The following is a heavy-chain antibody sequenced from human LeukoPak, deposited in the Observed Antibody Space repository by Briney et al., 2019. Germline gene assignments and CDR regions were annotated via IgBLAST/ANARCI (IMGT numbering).Heavy chain of an antibody. V-gene: IGHV3-21*01. D-gene: IGHD1-20*01. Sequence: AGGSLRLSCAASGFTFSSYNMNWVRQAPGKGLEWVSSIGSSDTYVYYADSVKGRFTISRDNSKNTLYLQMNSLRADDTAVYYCARANWNDDAFDIWGQGTMVTVS. CDR2: IGSSDTYV. J-gene: IGHJ3*02. CDR1: GFTFSSYN. CDR3: ARANWNDDAFDI.